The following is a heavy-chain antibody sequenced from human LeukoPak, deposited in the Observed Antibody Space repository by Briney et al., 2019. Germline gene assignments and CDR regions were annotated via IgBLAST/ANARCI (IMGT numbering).Heavy chain of an antibody. Sequence: GGSLRLSCAASGFIFDDYAMHWVRQAPGKGLEWVSGISWNSGSIGYADSVKGRFTISRDNAKHSLYLQMNSLSAEDTALYYCAKYDSWGQGTLVTVSS. CDR3: AKYDS. V-gene: IGHV3-9*01. CDR1: GFIFDDYA. CDR2: ISWNSGSI. J-gene: IGHJ5*02.